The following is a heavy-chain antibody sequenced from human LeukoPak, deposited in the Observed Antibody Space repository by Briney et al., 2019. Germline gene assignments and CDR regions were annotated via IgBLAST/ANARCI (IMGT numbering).Heavy chain of an antibody. CDR2: ISNDVGNK. CDR3: AKDRGSGYLDY. J-gene: IGHJ4*02. D-gene: IGHD6-19*01. V-gene: IGHV3-30*18. CDR1: GFTFSSYG. Sequence: PGGSLRLSCAASGFTFSSYGMHWVRQAPGKGLEWVAVISNDVGNKYYADSVKGRFTISRDNSKNTLYLQMNSLRAEDTAVYYCAKDRGSGYLDYWGQGTLVTVSS.